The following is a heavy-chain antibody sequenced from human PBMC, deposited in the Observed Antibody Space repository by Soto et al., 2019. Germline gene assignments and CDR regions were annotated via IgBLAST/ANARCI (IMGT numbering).Heavy chain of an antibody. D-gene: IGHD4-17*01. V-gene: IGHV4-30-4*01. CDR2: IYYSGIT. Sequence: SETLSLTCTVSGGAVSSADHYWSWIRQTPGKGLEWIGYIYYSGITYYTPSLKSRVSMTVDTSKNQFSLKLHSVTAADTAIYYCARDLNDYPNWFDPWGQGILVTVSS. J-gene: IGHJ5*02. CDR3: ARDLNDYPNWFDP. CDR1: GGAVSSADHY.